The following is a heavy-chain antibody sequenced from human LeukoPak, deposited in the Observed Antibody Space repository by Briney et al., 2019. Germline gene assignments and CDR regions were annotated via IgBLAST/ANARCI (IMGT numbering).Heavy chain of an antibody. CDR2: INPNSGGT. V-gene: IGHV1-2*02. CDR3: ARGGSGSYYNARY. Sequence: ASVKVSCKASGYTFTGYYMHWVRQAPGQGLKWMGWINPNSGGTNYAQKFQGRVTMTRDTSISTAYMELSRLRSDDTAVYYCARGGSGSYYNARYWGQGTLVTVSS. J-gene: IGHJ4*02. D-gene: IGHD3-10*01. CDR1: GYTFTGYY.